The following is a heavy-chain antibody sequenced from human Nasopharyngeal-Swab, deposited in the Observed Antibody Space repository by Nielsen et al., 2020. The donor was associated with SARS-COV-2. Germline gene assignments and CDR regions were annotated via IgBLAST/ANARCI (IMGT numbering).Heavy chain of an antibody. D-gene: IGHD3-10*01. CDR3: EHKTPWFGGGGFDY. J-gene: IGHJ4*02. Sequence: SGPTLVKPTQTLTLTCTFSGFSLSTSGVGVGWIRQPPGKALEWLALIYWDDDKRYSPSLKSRLTITKDTSKNQVVLTMTNMDPLDTATYYCEHKTPWFGGGGFDYWGQGTLVTVSS. CDR2: IYWDDDK. V-gene: IGHV2-5*02. CDR1: GFSLSTSGVG.